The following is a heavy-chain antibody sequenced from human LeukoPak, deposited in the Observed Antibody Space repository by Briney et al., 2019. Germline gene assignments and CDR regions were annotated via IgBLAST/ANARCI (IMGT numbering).Heavy chain of an antibody. CDR3: ARLDIVVVPAASADYYYGMDV. Sequence: SETLSLTCTVSGGSISSYYWSWIRQPPGKGLERIGYIYYSGSTNYNPSLKSRVSISVDTSKNQFSLKLSSVTAADTAVYYCARLDIVVVPAASADYYYGMDVWGQGTTVTVSS. CDR1: GGSISSYY. J-gene: IGHJ6*02. CDR2: IYYSGST. D-gene: IGHD2-2*01. V-gene: IGHV4-59*01.